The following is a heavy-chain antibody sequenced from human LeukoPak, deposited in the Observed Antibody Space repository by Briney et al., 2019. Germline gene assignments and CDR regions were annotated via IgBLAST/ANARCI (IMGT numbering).Heavy chain of an antibody. CDR1: GYTFTSYY. Sequence: PRASVKVSCKASGYTFTSYYMHWVRQAPGQGLEWMGIINPSGGSTSYAQKFQGRVTMTRDTSTSTVYMELSSLRSEDTAVYYCARVPYYYDSSGYSFDYWGQGTLVTVSS. CDR2: INPSGGST. D-gene: IGHD3-22*01. J-gene: IGHJ4*02. CDR3: ARVPYYYDSSGYSFDY. V-gene: IGHV1-46*01.